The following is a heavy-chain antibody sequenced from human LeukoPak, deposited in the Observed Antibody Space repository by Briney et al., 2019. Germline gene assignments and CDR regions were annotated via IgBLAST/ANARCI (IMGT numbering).Heavy chain of an antibody. CDR1: GYTFTGYY. Sequence: ASVKVSCKASGYTFTGYYLHWVRQAPGQGLEWMEWINPKNGGTNYARRFQGRVTMTRDTSISTAYMELSRLRSDDTAVYYCARDWGSGLHYYMDVWGKGTTVTVSS. J-gene: IGHJ6*03. D-gene: IGHD6-19*01. V-gene: IGHV1-2*02. CDR3: ARDWGSGLHYYMDV. CDR2: INPKNGGT.